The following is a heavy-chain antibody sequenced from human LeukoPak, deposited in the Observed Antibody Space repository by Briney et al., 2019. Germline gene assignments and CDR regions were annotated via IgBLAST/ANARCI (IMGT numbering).Heavy chain of an antibody. V-gene: IGHV3-21*06. D-gene: IGHD6-13*01. J-gene: IGHJ4*02. CDR3: ARDGGYSTNFDY. Sequence: GGSLRLSCAASGFTFSSYSMNWVRQAPGKGLEWVSSISSSSSYIYYADSVKGRFTISRDNAKNSLYLQMNSLRAEDTAVYYCARDGGYSTNFDYWGQGTLITVSA. CDR2: ISSSSSYI. CDR1: GFTFSSYS.